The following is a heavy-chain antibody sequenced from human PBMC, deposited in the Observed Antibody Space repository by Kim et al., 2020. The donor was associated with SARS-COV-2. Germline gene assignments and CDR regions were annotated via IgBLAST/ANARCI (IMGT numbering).Heavy chain of an antibody. CDR3: AKTGEFDY. CDR2: IYTSGST. D-gene: IGHD7-27*01. Sequence: SETLSLTCTVSGGSVSSGNYHWSWIRQPAGKGLEWIGRIYTSGSTNYNPSLKSRVTISLDTSKNQFSLNLTSVTAADTASYYCAKTGEFDYWGQGTLVTVSS. CDR1: GGSVSSGNYH. J-gene: IGHJ4*02. V-gene: IGHV4-61*02.